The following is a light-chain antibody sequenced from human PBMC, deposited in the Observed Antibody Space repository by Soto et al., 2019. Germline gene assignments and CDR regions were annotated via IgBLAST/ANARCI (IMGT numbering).Light chain of an antibody. V-gene: IGLV2-23*01. CDR1: STDIGAYNY. CDR3: CSYAGSSTNYV. J-gene: IGLJ1*01. CDR2: EGS. Sequence: QSALTQPASVSGSPGQSITISCTGTSTDIGAYNYVSWYQQHPGKAPKLLIYEGSKRPSGVSNRFSGSKSGNTASLTISGLQAEDEADYYCCSYAGSSTNYVFGTGTKVTVL.